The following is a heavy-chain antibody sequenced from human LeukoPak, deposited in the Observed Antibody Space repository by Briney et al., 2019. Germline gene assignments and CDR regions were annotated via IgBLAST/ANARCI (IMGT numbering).Heavy chain of an antibody. D-gene: IGHD2-21*02. J-gene: IGHJ5*02. Sequence: SETLSLTCTVSGGSIRNGGYYWSWIRQHPGKGPEWIGYIYYSGSTFYNPSLKSRLTISVDTSKNQFSLNLSSVTAADTAVYYCAREVHCGGDCYSGWFDPWGQGTLVTVSS. V-gene: IGHV4-31*03. CDR1: GGSIRNGGYY. CDR2: IYYSGST. CDR3: AREVHCGGDCYSGWFDP.